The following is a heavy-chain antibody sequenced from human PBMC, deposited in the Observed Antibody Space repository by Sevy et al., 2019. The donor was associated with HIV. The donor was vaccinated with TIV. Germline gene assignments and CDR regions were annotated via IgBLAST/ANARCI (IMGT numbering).Heavy chain of an antibody. J-gene: IGHJ6*02. V-gene: IGHV3-30*18. CDR2: ISYDGNYR. Sequence: GGSLRLSCTASGFTFSTYDIHWVRQAPGKGLEWVAIISYDGNYRYYSDSVRGRFSMSRDNSKNTTYLQMSGRSVEDTAVYYCAKNRPPGGSYFSRHGMDVWGRGTTVTVSS. CDR3: AKNRPPGGSYFSRHGMDV. CDR1: GFTFSTYD. D-gene: IGHD1-26*01.